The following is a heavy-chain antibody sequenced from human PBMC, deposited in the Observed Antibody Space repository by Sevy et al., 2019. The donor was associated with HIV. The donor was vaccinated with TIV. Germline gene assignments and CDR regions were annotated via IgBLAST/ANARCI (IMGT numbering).Heavy chain of an antibody. D-gene: IGHD3-22*01. CDR2: IGTAGDT. CDR3: ARYPQPYYYDSSGYSFFDY. Sequence: GGSLRLSCAASGFTFSSYDMHWVRQATGKGLEWVSAIGTAGDTYYPGSVKGRFTISRENAKNSLYLQMSSLRAGDTAVYYCARYPQPYYYDSSGYSFFDYWGQGTLVTVSS. V-gene: IGHV3-13*01. J-gene: IGHJ4*02. CDR1: GFTFSSYD.